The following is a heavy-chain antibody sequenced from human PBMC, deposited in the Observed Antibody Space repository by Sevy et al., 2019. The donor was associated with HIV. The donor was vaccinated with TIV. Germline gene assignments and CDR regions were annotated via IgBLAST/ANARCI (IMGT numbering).Heavy chain of an antibody. CDR3: ARDYEVNNWRVASAFDL. CDR2: ISHEGDNK. J-gene: IGHJ3*01. CDR1: GFKFNGHG. D-gene: IGHD3-3*01. V-gene: IGHV3-30*14. Sequence: GGSLRLSCVAPGFKFNGHGIHWVRQAPGKGLQWVAGISHEGDNKNYADSVKGRFTISGDQSKNTVFLQMNTLTTEDTAVCYCARDYEVNNWRVASAFDLWGLGTMVTVSS.